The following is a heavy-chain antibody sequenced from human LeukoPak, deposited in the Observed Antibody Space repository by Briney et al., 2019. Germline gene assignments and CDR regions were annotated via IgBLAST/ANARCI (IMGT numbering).Heavy chain of an antibody. CDR1: GASFTCYY. Sequence: SETLSLTCAVYGASFTCYYCPWIRQPTAYRPEWRREINHSGSTNYNPSLKSRVTISVDTSKNQFSLKLSSVTAADTAVYYCARGPSILTGYYDFDYWGQGTLVTVSS. CDR3: ARGPSILTGYYDFDY. V-gene: IGHV4-34*01. D-gene: IGHD3-9*01. CDR2: INHSGST. J-gene: IGHJ4*02.